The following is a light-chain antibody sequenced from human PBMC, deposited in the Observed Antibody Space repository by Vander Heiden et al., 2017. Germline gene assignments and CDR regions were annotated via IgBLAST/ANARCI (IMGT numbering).Light chain of an antibody. CDR2: DAS. CDR1: QDISTY. V-gene: IGKV1-33*01. J-gene: IGKJ4*01. Sequence: EIQMTQAPFSMPASVGDRVTITCQASQDISTYLQWYQHKPGKAPKLLIYDASNLETGVPSRFSGSGSVTDFTFTICSLQPEDFATYYCQQDDNLPLTFGGGTKVEIK. CDR3: QQDDNLPLT.